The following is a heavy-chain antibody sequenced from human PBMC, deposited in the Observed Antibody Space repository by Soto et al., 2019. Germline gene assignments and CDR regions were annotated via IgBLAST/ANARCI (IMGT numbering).Heavy chain of an antibody. J-gene: IGHJ6*02. V-gene: IGHV1-18*01. CDR1: GYTFTSYG. CDR3: ASGYCSSTSCRYYYYGMGV. CDR2: ISAYNGNT. D-gene: IGHD2-2*03. Sequence: GASVKVSCKXSGYTFTSYGISWVRQAPGQGLEWMGWISAYNGNTNYAQKLQGRVTMTTDTSTSTAYMELRSLRSDDTAVYYCASGYCSSTSCRYYYYGMGVWGQGTTVTVSS.